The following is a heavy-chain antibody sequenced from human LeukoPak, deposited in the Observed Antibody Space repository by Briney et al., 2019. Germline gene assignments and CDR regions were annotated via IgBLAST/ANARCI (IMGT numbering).Heavy chain of an antibody. D-gene: IGHD4-23*01. CDR2: IGVAGGNT. Sequence: SVKVSCKASGFTFSNSAIQWVRQARGQRLEWIGWIGVAGGNTNYAQTLQGRITITRDMSTSPAYMELTSLRSDDTAVYYCAAEIYGGNTDCCTFDFWGPGTPVTVSS. CDR3: AAEIYGGNTDCCTFDF. V-gene: IGHV1-58*02. CDR1: GFTFSNSA. J-gene: IGHJ3*01.